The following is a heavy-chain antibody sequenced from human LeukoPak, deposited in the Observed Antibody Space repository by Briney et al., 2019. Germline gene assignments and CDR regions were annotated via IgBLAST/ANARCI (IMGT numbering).Heavy chain of an antibody. CDR1: EYTFSHYY. V-gene: IGHV3-11*06. J-gene: IGHJ3*02. CDR3: ARDWTYYYDSSGYYRAFDI. D-gene: IGHD3-22*01. Sequence: KPGGSLRLSCAASEYTFSHYYMSWIRQAPGRGLEWVSYVSSSSSYTNYADSVRGRFTISRDNAKDSLYLQMNSLRAEDTAVYYCARDWTYYYDSSGYYRAFDIWGQGTMVTVSS. CDR2: VSSSSSYT.